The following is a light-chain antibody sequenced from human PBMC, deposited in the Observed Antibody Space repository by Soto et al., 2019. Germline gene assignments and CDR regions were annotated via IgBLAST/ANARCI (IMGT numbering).Light chain of an antibody. CDR2: GNS. Sequence: QSVLTQPPSVSGAPGQRVTISSTGSSSNIGAGYDVHWYQQLPGTAPKLLIYGNSNRPSGVPDRFSGSKSGTSASLAITGLQAEDEADYYCQSYDSSLSGWVFGTGTKVTVL. J-gene: IGLJ1*01. V-gene: IGLV1-40*01. CDR3: QSYDSSLSGWV. CDR1: SSNIGAGYD.